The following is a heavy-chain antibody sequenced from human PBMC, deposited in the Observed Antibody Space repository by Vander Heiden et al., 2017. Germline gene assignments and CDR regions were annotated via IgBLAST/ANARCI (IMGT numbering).Heavy chain of an antibody. CDR1: GFTFSDYY. CDR2: ISSSGSTI. CDR3: AREWEGWNRGDY. Sequence: QVQLVASGGGLVKPGVSLTPSCADSGFTFSDYYMSWFRQAAGKGLEWVSYISSSGSTIYYADYVKGRFTISRDNAKNSLYLQMNSLRDEDTAVYYCAREWEGWNRGDYWGQGTLVTVSS. J-gene: IGHJ4*02. V-gene: IGHV3-11*01. D-gene: IGHD1-1*01.